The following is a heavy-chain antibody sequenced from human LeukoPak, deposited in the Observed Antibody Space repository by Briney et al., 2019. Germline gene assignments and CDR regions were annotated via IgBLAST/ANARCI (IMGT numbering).Heavy chain of an antibody. CDR1: GFTFSSYW. Sequence: PGGSLRLSCAASGFTFSSYWMHWVRQAPGKGLMWVSGINIDGSSTRYADSVKGRFTISRDNAKNTLSLQMNSLRAEGTAVYYCARETYSSSRDFDYWGQGTLVTVSS. CDR2: INIDGSST. D-gene: IGHD6-6*01. J-gene: IGHJ4*02. V-gene: IGHV3-74*01. CDR3: ARETYSSSRDFDY.